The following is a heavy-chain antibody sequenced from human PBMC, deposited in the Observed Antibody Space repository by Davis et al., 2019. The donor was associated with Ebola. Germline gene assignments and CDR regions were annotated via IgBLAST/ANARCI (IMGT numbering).Heavy chain of an antibody. V-gene: IGHV1-69*13. CDR2: IIPIFGTA. CDR1: GGTFSSYA. D-gene: IGHD1-26*01. Sequence: SVKVSCQASGGTFSSYAISWVRQAPGQGLEWMGGIIPIFGTANYAQKFQGRVTITADESTSTAYMELSSLRSEDTAVYYCARVGEWEPHTRGYFDYWGQGTLVTVSS. J-gene: IGHJ4*02. CDR3: ARVGEWEPHTRGYFDY.